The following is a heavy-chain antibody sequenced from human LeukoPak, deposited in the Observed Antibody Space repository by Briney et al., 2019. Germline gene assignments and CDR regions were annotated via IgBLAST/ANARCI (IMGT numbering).Heavy chain of an antibody. V-gene: IGHV4-34*01. J-gene: IGHJ6*02. CDR1: GGSFSGYY. CDR2: INHSGST. Sequence: SETLSLTCAVYGGSFSGYYWSWIRQPPGKGLEWIGEINHSGSTNYNPSLKSRVTISVDTSKNQFSLKLSSVTAADTAVYYCARSRAGTSPRKNYYYYGMDVWGQGTTVTVSS. D-gene: IGHD1-1*01. CDR3: ARSRAGTSPRKNYYYYGMDV.